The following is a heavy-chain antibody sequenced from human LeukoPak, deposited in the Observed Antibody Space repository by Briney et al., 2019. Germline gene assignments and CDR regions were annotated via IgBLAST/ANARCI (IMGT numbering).Heavy chain of an antibody. CDR1: GFTFSSYG. D-gene: IGHD6-13*01. Sequence: GSLRLSCAASGFTFSSYGMHWVRQAPGKGLEWVAFIRHDGSNKYYADSVKGRFTISRDNSKNTLYLQMNSLRAEDTAMYYCAKDQGYSSTWFFDYWGQGTLVTVSS. V-gene: IGHV3-30*02. CDR2: IRHDGSNK. J-gene: IGHJ4*02. CDR3: AKDQGYSSTWFFDY.